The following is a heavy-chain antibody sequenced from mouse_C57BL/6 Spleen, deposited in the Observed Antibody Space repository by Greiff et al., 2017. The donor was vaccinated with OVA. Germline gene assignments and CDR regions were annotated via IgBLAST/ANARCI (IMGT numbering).Heavy chain of an antibody. V-gene: IGHV1-5*01. J-gene: IGHJ4*01. CDR3: TRYDSSGYVDYYAMDY. CDR2: IYPGNSDT. D-gene: IGHD3-2*02. CDR1: GYTFTSYW. Sequence: EVKLVESGTVLARPGASVKMSCKTSGYTFTSYWMHWVKQRPGQGLEWIGAIYPGNSDTSYNQKFKGKAKLTAVTSASTAYMELSSLTNEDSAVYYCTRYDSSGYVDYYAMDYWGQGTSVTVSS.